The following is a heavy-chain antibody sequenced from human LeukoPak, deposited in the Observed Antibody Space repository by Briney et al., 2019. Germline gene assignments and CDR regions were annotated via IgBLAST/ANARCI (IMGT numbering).Heavy chain of an antibody. V-gene: IGHV3-23*01. Sequence: GGSLRLSCAASGFTFSSYAMSWVRQAPGKGLEWVSAICGSGGSTYYADSVKGRFTISRDNSKNTLYLQMNGLRAEDTAVYYFPSGVLRYFVWLSWGQGTLVTASS. CDR3: PSGVLRYFVWLS. J-gene: IGHJ5*01. D-gene: IGHD3-9*01. CDR2: ICGSGGST. CDR1: GFTFSSYA.